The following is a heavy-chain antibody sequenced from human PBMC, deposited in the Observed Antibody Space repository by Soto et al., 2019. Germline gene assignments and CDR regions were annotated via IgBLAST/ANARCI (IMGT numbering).Heavy chain of an antibody. CDR2: ISGSGGST. Sequence: PGGSLRLSCAASGFTFSSYAMSWVRQAPGKGLEWVSAISGSGGSTYYADSVKGWFTISRDNSENTLYLQMNSLRAEDTAVYYCAKGPTVATGATVTRRGFDYWGQGTLVTVSS. D-gene: IGHD4-4*01. V-gene: IGHV3-23*01. CDR3: AKGPTVATGATVTRRGFDY. CDR1: GFTFSSYA. J-gene: IGHJ4*02.